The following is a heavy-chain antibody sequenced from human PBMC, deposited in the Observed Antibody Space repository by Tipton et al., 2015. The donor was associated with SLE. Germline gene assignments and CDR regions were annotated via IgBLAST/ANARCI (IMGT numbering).Heavy chain of an antibody. CDR2: ISSSSSTI. CDR1: GFTFSSYS. D-gene: IGHD3-22*01. Sequence: GSLRLSCAASGFTFSSYSMNWVRQAPGKGLEWVSYISSSSSTIYYADSVKGRFTISRDNAKNSLYLQMNSLRAEDTAVYYCARGADYYDSSGYDIWGQGTMVTVSS. J-gene: IGHJ3*02. CDR3: ARGADYYDSSGYDI. V-gene: IGHV3-48*01.